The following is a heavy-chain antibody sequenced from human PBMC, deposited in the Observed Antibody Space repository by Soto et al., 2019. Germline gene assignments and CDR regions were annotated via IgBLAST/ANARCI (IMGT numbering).Heavy chain of an antibody. D-gene: IGHD5-12*01. J-gene: IGHJ5*01. V-gene: IGHV2-5*02. CDR2: AYWDDDK. CDR3: ALRPINVVASWFDS. CDR1: GFSFETSGVA. Sequence: QITLKESGPTLVKPAQTLTLTCAFSGFSFETSGVAVGWLRQPPGKALEWLALAYWDDDKRYSPSLKSRLTITKDTSNTQVFLTMTNIDPMDTATYDSALRPINVVASWFDSWGQGIPVNVSS.